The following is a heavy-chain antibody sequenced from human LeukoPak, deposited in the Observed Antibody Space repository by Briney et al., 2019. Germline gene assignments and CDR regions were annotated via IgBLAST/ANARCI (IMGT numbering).Heavy chain of an antibody. V-gene: IGHV3-72*01. Sequence: GGSLTLSCAASGFTFSSYGMHWVRQGPGKGLEWVGHSRDKAHSYTTEYAASVKGRFTISRDGSENSLFLQMNSLTHEDTAVYYCTTHAHSGTYSFDSWGQGTLVTVSS. CDR2: SRDKAHSYTT. D-gene: IGHD1-26*01. CDR1: GFTFSSYG. CDR3: TTHAHSGTYSFDS. J-gene: IGHJ4*02.